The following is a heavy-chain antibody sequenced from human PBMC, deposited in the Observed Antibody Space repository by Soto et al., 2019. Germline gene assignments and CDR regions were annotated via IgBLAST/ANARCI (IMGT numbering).Heavy chain of an antibody. CDR3: ARRGSSGWYESFFDY. D-gene: IGHD6-19*01. V-gene: IGHV3-11*01. CDR1: GFTLSDYY. J-gene: IGHJ4*02. CDR2: ISSSGTSI. Sequence: VQLVESGGGLVKPGGSLRLSCAASGFTLSDYYMIWIRQAPGKGLEWVSYISSSGTSINYADSVKGRFTISRDNAKNSLYLQMNSLRAEDTAVYYCARRGSSGWYESFFDYWGQGTLVTVSS.